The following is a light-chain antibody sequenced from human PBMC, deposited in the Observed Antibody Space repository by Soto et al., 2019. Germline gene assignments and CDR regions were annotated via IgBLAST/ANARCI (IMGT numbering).Light chain of an antibody. J-gene: IGLJ3*02. CDR1: SSDLGAYNY. V-gene: IGLV2-8*01. Sequence: QSALTQPPSASGSPGQSVTISCTGTSSDLGAYNYVSWYQQHAGKAPKLVIYEVTKRPSGVPDRFSGSKSANTASLTVSGLQAEDEADYYCSSFASSNTWVFGGGTKVTVL. CDR2: EVT. CDR3: SSFASSNTWV.